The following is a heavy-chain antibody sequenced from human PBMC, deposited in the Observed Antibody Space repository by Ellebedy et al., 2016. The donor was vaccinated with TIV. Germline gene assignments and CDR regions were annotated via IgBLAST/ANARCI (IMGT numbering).Heavy chain of an antibody. V-gene: IGHV3-23*01. CDR2: ITESGGNT. J-gene: IGHJ3*01. CDR3: ARDPVGVGPAFDV. D-gene: IGHD4-23*01. Sequence: GESLKISCAASGLTFSSHAMSWVRQAPGKGLEWVSSITESGGNTYYADSVKGRFTISRDNSKDTLFHQMNSLRAEDTAIYFCARDPVGVGPAFDVWGQGTMVTVSS. CDR1: GLTFSSHA.